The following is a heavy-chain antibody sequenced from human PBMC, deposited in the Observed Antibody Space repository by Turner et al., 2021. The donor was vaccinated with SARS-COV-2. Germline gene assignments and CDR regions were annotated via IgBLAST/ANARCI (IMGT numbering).Heavy chain of an antibody. CDR3: ARDVAVFSMWEPQYYFDY. J-gene: IGHJ4*02. CDR1: GYTFTDYY. D-gene: IGHD1-26*01. Sequence: QVQLVQSGAEVKKPGATATVSCMTSGYTFTDYYVHWVRQAPGQGLEWMGWINPNSGGTNYAQKFQGRVTMTRDTSISTAYMELSRLRSDDTAVYYCARDVAVFSMWEPQYYFDYWGQGTLVTVSS. CDR2: INPNSGGT. V-gene: IGHV1-2*02.